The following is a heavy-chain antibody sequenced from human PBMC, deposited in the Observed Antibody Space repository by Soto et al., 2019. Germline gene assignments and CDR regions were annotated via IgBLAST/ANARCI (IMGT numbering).Heavy chain of an antibody. CDR2: IDPSDSYT. CDR3: ARLGPDSNGYYPPGYGMDV. J-gene: IGHJ6*02. Sequence: GESLKISCKGSGYSFTSYWISWVRQMPGKGLEWMGRIDPSDSYTNYSPSFQGHVTISADKSINTAYVQWSSLKASDTAMYYCARLGPDSNGYYPPGYGMDVWGQGTTVTVSS. CDR1: GYSFTSYW. V-gene: IGHV5-10-1*01. D-gene: IGHD3-22*01.